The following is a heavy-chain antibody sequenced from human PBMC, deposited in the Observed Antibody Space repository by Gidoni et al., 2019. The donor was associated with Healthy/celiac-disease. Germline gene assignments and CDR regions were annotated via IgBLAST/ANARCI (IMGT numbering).Heavy chain of an antibody. D-gene: IGHD3-9*01. CDR1: GFTFRSYG. J-gene: IGHJ3*02. Sequence: QVQLVESGGGVVQPGRSLRLSCAASGFTFRSYGMHWVRQAPGKGLGWVAVIWYDGSNKYYADSVKGRFTISRDNSKNTLYLQMNSLRAEDTAVYYCAVDILTGYYIDAFDIWGQGTMVTVSS. V-gene: IGHV3-33*01. CDR2: IWYDGSNK. CDR3: AVDILTGYYIDAFDI.